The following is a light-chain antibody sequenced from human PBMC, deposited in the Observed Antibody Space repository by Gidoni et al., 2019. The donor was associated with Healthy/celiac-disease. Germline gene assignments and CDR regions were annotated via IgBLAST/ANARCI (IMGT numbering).Light chain of an antibody. V-gene: IGKV3-15*01. CDR2: GAS. CDR3: QQYNNWPLMYT. CDR1: QSVSSN. Sequence: DIVITQSPATLSVSPGERATLSCRASQSVSSNLAWYQQKPGQAPRLLIYGASTRATGIPARFSGSGSGTEFTLTISSLQSEDFAVYYCQQYNNWPLMYTFGQGTKLEIK. J-gene: IGKJ2*01.